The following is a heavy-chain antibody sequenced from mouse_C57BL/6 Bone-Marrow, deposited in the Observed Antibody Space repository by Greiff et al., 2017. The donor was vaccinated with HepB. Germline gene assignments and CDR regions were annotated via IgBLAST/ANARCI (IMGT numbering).Heavy chain of an antibody. J-gene: IGHJ1*03. V-gene: IGHV5-17*01. D-gene: IGHD1-1*01. Sequence: EVMLVESGGGLVKPGGSLKLSCAASGFTFSDYGMHWVRQAPEKGLEWVAYISSGSSTIYYADTVKGRFTIARDNAKNTLFLQMTSLRSEDTAMYYCARPYYYGSSDDWYFDVWGTGTTVTVSS. CDR3: ARPYYYGSSDDWYFDV. CDR2: ISSGSSTI. CDR1: GFTFSDYG.